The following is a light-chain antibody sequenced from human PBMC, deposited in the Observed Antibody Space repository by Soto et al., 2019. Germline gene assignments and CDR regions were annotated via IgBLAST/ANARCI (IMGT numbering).Light chain of an antibody. V-gene: IGLV2-14*01. CDR3: ISYRSSGTPFV. Sequence: QSVLPQPASVSGAPGQSITISCTGTSDDVGGYNYVSWYQHHPGKAPKLMIHEVSIRPSGVSNRFSGSKSGNTASLTISGLQTEDEADYFCISYRSSGTPFVFGTGTKVTVL. CDR2: EVS. CDR1: SDDVGGYNY. J-gene: IGLJ1*01.